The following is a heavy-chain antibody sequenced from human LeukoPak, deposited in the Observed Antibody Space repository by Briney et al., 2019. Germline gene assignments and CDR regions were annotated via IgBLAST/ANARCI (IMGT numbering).Heavy chain of an antibody. V-gene: IGHV3-30*02. Sequence: GGSLRLSCAASGFTFSSYGMHWVRQAPGKGLEWVAFIRYDGSNKYYADSVKGRFTISRDNAKNSLYLQMNSLRAEDTAVYYCARDLTRRNYYDSSGPFDYWGQGTLVTVSS. D-gene: IGHD3-22*01. CDR2: IRYDGSNK. CDR1: GFTFSSYG. J-gene: IGHJ4*02. CDR3: ARDLTRRNYYDSSGPFDY.